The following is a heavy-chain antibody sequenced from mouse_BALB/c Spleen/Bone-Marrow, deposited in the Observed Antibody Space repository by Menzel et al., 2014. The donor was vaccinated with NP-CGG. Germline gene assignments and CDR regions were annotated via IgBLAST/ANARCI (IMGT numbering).Heavy chain of an antibody. CDR3: ARGGNWDEFDV. J-gene: IGHJ1*01. Sequence: EGKLVESGGGLVQPGGSRKLSCAASGFTFSSFGMHWVRQAPEKGLEWVAYISSGSTAICYADTVKGRFTISRDSPKNTLFLQMTSLRSEDTAMYYCARGGNWDEFDVWGAATTVTVSS. V-gene: IGHV5-17*02. CDR2: ISSGSTAI. D-gene: IGHD4-1*01. CDR1: GFTFSSFG.